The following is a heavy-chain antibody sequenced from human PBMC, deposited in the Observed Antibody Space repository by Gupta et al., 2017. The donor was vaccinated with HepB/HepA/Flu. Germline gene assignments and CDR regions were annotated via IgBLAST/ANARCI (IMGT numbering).Heavy chain of an antibody. CDR3: ARESSDFWSGYTLDY. Sequence: EVQLVESGGGLVQPGGSLRLSCAASGFTFSSYWMHWVRQAPGKGLLWVSRINSDGSSTSYADSVKGRFTISRDNAKNTLYLQMNSLRAEDTAVYYCARESSDFWSGYTLDYWGHGTLVTVSS. CDR1: GFTFSSYW. J-gene: IGHJ4*01. V-gene: IGHV3-74*01. CDR2: INSDGSST. D-gene: IGHD3-3*01.